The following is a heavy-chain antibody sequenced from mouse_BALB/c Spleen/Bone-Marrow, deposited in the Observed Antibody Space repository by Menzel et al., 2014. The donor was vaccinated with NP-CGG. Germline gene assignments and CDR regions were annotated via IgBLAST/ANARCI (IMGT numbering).Heavy chain of an antibody. V-gene: IGHV2-9*02. CDR1: GFSLTSYG. CDR2: IWAGGST. D-gene: IGHD4-1*01. Sequence: VKLVESGPGLVAPSQSLSITRTVSGFSLTSYGVHWVRQPPGKGLEWLGVIWAGGSTNYNSALMSRLSISNDNSKSQVFLKMNSLQTDDTAMYCCARDRTGSGFDYWGQGTTLTVSS. CDR3: ARDRTGSGFDY. J-gene: IGHJ2*01.